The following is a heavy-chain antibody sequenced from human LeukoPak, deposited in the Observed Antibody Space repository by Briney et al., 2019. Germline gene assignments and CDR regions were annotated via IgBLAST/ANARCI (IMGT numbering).Heavy chain of an antibody. D-gene: IGHD3-10*01. CDR2: ISGYNGNT. CDR3: ARPNYRGGSGSYGGTNWFDP. J-gene: IGHJ5*02. CDR1: GYSFTSYG. V-gene: IGHV1-18*01. Sequence: ASVKVSCKASGYSFTSYGISWMRQAPGQGLEWMGWISGYNGNTDYAQKLQGRVTMTTDTSTSTAYMELRSLRSDDTAVYYCARPNYRGGSGSYGGTNWFDPWGQGTLVTVSS.